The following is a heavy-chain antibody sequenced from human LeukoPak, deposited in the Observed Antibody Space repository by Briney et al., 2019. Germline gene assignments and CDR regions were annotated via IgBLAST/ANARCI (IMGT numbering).Heavy chain of an antibody. Sequence: SETLSLTCTVSGGSISSYYWSWIRQPPGKGLEWIGYIYYSGSTNYNPSLKSRVTMSVDTSKNQFSLKLSSVTAADTAVYYCARDSGSYLLYFDYWGQGTLVTVSS. CDR1: GGSISSYY. CDR2: IYYSGST. J-gene: IGHJ4*02. CDR3: ARDSGSYLLYFDY. V-gene: IGHV4-59*12. D-gene: IGHD1-26*01.